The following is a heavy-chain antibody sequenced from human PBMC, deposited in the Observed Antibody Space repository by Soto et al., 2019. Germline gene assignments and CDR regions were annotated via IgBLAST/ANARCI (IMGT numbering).Heavy chain of an antibody. CDR3: ARATELRYVEWSVYRGGNYAMDV. V-gene: IGHV1-8*01. J-gene: IGHJ6*02. CDR2: VSPDSGST. Sequence: QVQLVQSGAEVKKPGASVRVSCKASGYTFSGYDSNWVRQATGQGLEWMGWVSPDSGSTGCAGIFQGRVTMTWDRSTTTAYMDLISLTSEDSAVYYCARATELRYVEWSVYRGGNYAMDVWGQGTTVTVSS. D-gene: IGHD3-3*01. CDR1: GYTFSGYD.